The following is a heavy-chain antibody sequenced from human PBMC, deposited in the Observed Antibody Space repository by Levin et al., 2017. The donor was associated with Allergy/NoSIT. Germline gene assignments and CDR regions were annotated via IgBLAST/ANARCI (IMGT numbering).Heavy chain of an antibody. D-gene: IGHD3-16*01. Sequence: GGSLRLSCAASGFTFRSNGMSWVRQTPGKGLEWVSGISGSGGRIYYADSVKDRFTMSRDNSKNTLYLQMNSLRTEDTAVYYCAKGGREYDYVPGHWGQGTLVTVSS. CDR2: ISGSGGRI. V-gene: IGHV3-23*01. CDR1: GFTFRSNG. J-gene: IGHJ4*02. CDR3: AKGGREYDYVPGH.